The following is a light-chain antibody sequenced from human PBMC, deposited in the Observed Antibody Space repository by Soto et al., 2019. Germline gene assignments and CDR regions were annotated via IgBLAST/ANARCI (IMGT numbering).Light chain of an antibody. CDR3: SSYTSSSTHVV. V-gene: IGLV2-14*01. CDR1: SSDVGGYNY. CDR2: EVS. Sequence: QSVLTQPASVSGSPGQSITISCTGTSSDVGGYNYVSWYQQHPGKAPKLMIYEVSNRPSGVSNRFSGSKSGNTASPTISGLQADDEAYYYCSSYTSSSTHVVFGGGTKLTVL. J-gene: IGLJ2*01.